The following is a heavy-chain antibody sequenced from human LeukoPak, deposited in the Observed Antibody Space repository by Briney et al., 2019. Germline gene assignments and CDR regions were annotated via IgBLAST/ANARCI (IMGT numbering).Heavy chain of an antibody. CDR3: ARTVDTAMASYYYYYYMDV. D-gene: IGHD5-18*01. V-gene: IGHV4-39*01. CDR1: GGSISSSSYY. J-gene: IGHJ6*03. CDR2: IYYSGST. Sequence: SETLSLTCTVSGGSISSSSYYWGWIRQPPGKGLEWIGSIYYSGSTYYNPSLKSRVTISVDTSKNQCSLKLSSVTAADTAVYYCARTVDTAMASYYYYYYMDVWGKGTTVTVSS.